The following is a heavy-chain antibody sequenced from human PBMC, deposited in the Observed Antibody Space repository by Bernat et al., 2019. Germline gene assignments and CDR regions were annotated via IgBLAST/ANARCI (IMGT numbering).Heavy chain of an antibody. CDR1: GYPFTSYS. V-gene: IGHV1-3*01. D-gene: IGHD6-19*01. CDR2: IIVGSGGT. Sequence: QVQVVQSVAEVKNPGASVKVSCKTSGYPFTSYSLHWVRQAPGQRLEWMGWIIVGSGGTKYSQNFQGRFSITRDTAATTAYMELNSLTPDDTAVYYCAREYSSGPTGGFNIWGQGTMVTVSS. J-gene: IGHJ3*02. CDR3: AREYSSGPTGGFNI.